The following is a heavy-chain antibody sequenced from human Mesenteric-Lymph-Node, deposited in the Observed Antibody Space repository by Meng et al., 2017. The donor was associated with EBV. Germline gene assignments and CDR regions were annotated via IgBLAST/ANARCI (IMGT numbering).Heavy chain of an antibody. CDR1: GASISSNNW. CDR3: ATSVQYCRSSDCFHWLDP. Sequence: VQVQGSGQGLVEPAGTLSATCAVSGASISSNNWWSWVRQTPGQGLQLIGKIYHSGGTNYNPSLASRVTISVDKSKNQFSLNLRSVTAADTVVYYCATSVQYCRSSDCFHWLDPWGQGTLVTVSS. J-gene: IGHJ5*02. V-gene: IGHV4-4*02. CDR2: IYHSGGT. D-gene: IGHD2-2*01.